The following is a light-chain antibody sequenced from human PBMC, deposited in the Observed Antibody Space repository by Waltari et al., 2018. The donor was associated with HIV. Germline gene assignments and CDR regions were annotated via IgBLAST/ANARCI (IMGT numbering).Light chain of an antibody. J-gene: IGLJ3*02. CDR2: DDS. CDR3: ATWDGSRSVVL. Sequence: QSELTQPPSASGTSGQRVTISCSGSSSNIGTNYASWYPKVPGKAPKLLIYDDSHRPSGVPDRFSGSKSGTSASLTISGLRSDDEADYYCATWDGSRSVVLFGGGTKLTVL. V-gene: IGLV1-47*02. CDR1: SSNIGTNY.